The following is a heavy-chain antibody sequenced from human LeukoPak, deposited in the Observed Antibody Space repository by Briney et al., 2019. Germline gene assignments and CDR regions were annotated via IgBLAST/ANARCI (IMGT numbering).Heavy chain of an antibody. D-gene: IGHD6-13*01. CDR3: AKDEQQLVLSP. V-gene: IGHV3-23*01. CDR2: ISGSGGST. CDR1: GFTFSSYG. Sequence: GGSLRLSCAASGFTFSSYGMSWVRQAPGKGLEWVSAISGSGGSTYYADSVKGRFTISRDNSKNTLYLQINSLRAEDTAVYYCAKDEQQLVLSPWGQGTLVTVSS. J-gene: IGHJ5*02.